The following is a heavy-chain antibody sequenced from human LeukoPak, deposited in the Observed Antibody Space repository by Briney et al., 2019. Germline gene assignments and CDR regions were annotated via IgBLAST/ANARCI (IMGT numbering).Heavy chain of an antibody. CDR2: INHSGST. J-gene: IGHJ6*02. CDR1: GGSFSGYY. Sequence: SETLSLTCAVYGGSFSGYYWSWIRQPPGKGLEWIGEINHSGSTNYNPSLKSRVTISVDTSKNQFSLKLSSVTAADTAVYYCARVNYYDSSGYYHYYYYGMDVWGQGTRSPSP. CDR3: ARVNYYDSSGYYHYYYYGMDV. V-gene: IGHV4-34*01. D-gene: IGHD3-22*01.